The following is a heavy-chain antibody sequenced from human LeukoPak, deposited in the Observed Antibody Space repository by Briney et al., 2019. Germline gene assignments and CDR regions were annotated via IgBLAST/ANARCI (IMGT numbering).Heavy chain of an antibody. D-gene: IGHD6-19*01. J-gene: IGHJ4*02. CDR2: IYHSGST. Sequence: PSETLSLTCAVSGYSISSGYYWGWIRQPPGKGLEWIGSIYHSGSTYYNPSLKSRVTISVDTSKNQFSLKLSSVTAADTAVYYCTRGDLGSSGWYYFDYWGQGTLVTVSS. CDR1: GYSISSGYY. CDR3: TRGDLGSSGWYYFDY. V-gene: IGHV4-38-2*01.